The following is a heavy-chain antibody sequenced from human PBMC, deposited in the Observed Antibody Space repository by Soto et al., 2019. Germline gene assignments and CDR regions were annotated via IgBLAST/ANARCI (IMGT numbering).Heavy chain of an antibody. J-gene: IGHJ4*02. CDR1: GYTFTSYD. D-gene: IGHD3-16*02. V-gene: IGHV1-8*01. Sequence: ASVKVSCKASGYTFTSYDINWVRQATGQGLEWMGWMNPNSGNTGYAQKFQGRVTMTRNTSISTAYMELSSLRSEDTAAYYCARVVGGMITFGGVIVIPYFDYWGQGTLVTVSS. CDR2: MNPNSGNT. CDR3: ARVVGGMITFGGVIVIPYFDY.